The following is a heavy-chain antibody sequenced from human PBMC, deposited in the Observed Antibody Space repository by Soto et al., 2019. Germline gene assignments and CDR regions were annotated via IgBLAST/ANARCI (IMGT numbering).Heavy chain of an antibody. V-gene: IGHV4-39*01. D-gene: IGHD3-3*02. CDR2: IYYCVST. Sequence: QLQLQESGPGLVKPSETLSLTCTVSGGSISSSSYYWGWIRQPPGKGLEWIGSIYYCVSTYYNPSLVSRIYISVDTSMYQFSLRLSSLTAADTAVYYCARQLRHCAFDIRGQGTMETVSS. J-gene: IGHJ3*02. CDR1: GGSISSSSYY. CDR3: ARQLRHCAFDI.